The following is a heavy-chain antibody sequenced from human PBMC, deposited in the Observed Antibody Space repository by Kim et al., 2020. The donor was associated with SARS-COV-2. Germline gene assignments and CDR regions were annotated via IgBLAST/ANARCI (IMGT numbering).Heavy chain of an antibody. J-gene: IGHJ3*02. CDR1: GFTFSNAW. Sequence: GGSLRLSCEASGFTFSNAWMSWVRQAPGKGLEWVGRIKSKTDGGTTDYAATVKGRFTISRDDSKNTLYLQMNSLKTEDTAVYYCTTDPWGYYYDSSGYAFDIWGQGTMVTVSS. CDR3: TTDPWGYYYDSSGYAFDI. V-gene: IGHV3-15*01. D-gene: IGHD3-22*01. CDR2: IKSKTDGGTT.